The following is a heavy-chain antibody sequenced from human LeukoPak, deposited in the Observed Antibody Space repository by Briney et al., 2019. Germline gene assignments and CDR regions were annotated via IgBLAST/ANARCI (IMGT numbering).Heavy chain of an antibody. Sequence: GASVKVSCKASGYTFTSYDINWVRQATGQGLEWMGWISAYNGNTNYAQKFQGRVTMTTETSTSTVYMELRSLRSDDTALYYCATGMENTLYYYMDFWGKGTSVTVSS. CDR2: ISAYNGNT. D-gene: IGHD1/OR15-1a*01. J-gene: IGHJ6*03. CDR3: ATGMENTLYYYMDF. CDR1: GYTFTSYD. V-gene: IGHV1-18*01.